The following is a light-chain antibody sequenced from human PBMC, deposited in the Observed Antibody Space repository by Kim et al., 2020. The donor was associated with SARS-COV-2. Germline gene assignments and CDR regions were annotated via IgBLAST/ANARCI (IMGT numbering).Light chain of an antibody. V-gene: IGLV3-1*01. Sequence: SYELTQPPSVSVSPGQTASITCSGDKLGEKYACWYQQKPGQSPVLVIYQDTKRTSGIPERFSGSNSGNTATLTISGTQAMDEADYYCQTWDSITVVFGGG. CDR3: QTWDSITVV. J-gene: IGLJ2*01. CDR1: KLGEKY. CDR2: QDT.